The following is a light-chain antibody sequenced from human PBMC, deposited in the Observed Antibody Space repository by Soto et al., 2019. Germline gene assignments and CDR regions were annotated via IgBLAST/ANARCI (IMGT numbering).Light chain of an antibody. J-gene: IGLJ2*01. CDR3: QSYDSSTVV. CDR2: EDN. Sequence: NFMLTQPHSVSESPGKTVTISCSRSSGSIASNSVQWYQQRPGSAPTTVISEDNQRPSGVPDRFSGSTDGSSNSASLTISGLQTEDEADYYCQSYDSSTVVFGGGTNVTVL. CDR1: SGSIASNS. V-gene: IGLV6-57*04.